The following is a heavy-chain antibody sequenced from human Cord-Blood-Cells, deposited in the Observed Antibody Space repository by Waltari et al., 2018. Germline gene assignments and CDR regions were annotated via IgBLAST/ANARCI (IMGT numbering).Heavy chain of an antibody. CDR2: IIPILGIA. Sequence: QVQLVQSGAEVKKPGSSVKVSCKASGGTFSSYAISWVRPAPGQGLEWMGRIIPILGIANYAQKFQGRVTITADKSTSTAYMELSSLRSEDTAVYYCARTPGLRFLEYYFDYWGQGTLVTVSS. V-gene: IGHV1-69*09. J-gene: IGHJ4*02. CDR1: GGTFSSYA. D-gene: IGHD3-3*01. CDR3: ARTPGLRFLEYYFDY.